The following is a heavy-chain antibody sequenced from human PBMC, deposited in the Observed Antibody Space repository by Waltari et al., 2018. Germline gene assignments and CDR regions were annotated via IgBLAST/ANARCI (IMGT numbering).Heavy chain of an antibody. CDR1: GGTFSSYA. CDR3: TRVTGGSWEGGFDP. V-gene: IGHV1-69*05. D-gene: IGHD6-13*01. Sequence: QVQLVQSGAEVKKPGSSVKVSCKASGGTFSSYAINWVRQAPGQGLEWMGGIIPVCGTANYAQRFQGRVTITTEESTSTAYMELSSLKPEDTAVYYCTRVTGGSWEGGFDPWGQGTLVTVSS. J-gene: IGHJ5*02. CDR2: IIPVCGTA.